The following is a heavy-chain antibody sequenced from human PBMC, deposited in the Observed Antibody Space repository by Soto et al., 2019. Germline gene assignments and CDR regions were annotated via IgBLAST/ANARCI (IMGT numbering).Heavy chain of an antibody. CDR1: GYTFTSYG. D-gene: IGHD5-18*01. CDR2: ISAYNGNT. Sequence: VQLVQSGAEVKKPGASVKVSCKASGYTFTSYGISWVRQAPGQGLERMGWISAYNGNTNYAQKLQGRVTMTTDTTTSTAYMELRSLRSNATAVYYWARGGIQLWLGAPYGMDVWGQGTTVTVSS. V-gene: IGHV1-18*01. J-gene: IGHJ6*02. CDR3: ARGGIQLWLGAPYGMDV.